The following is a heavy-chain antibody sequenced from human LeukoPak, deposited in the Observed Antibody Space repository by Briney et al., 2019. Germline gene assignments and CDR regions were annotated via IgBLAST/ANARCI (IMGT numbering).Heavy chain of an antibody. J-gene: IGHJ4*02. CDR1: GFTFSSYS. CDR2: ISSSSSYI. CDR3: ATYSSSWYSYF. Sequence: GGSLRLSCAASGFTFSSYSMNWVRQAPGKGLEWVSSISSSSSYIYYADSVKGRFTISRDNAKNSLYLQMNSLRAEDTAVYYCATYSSSWYSYFWGQGTLVTVSS. D-gene: IGHD6-13*01. V-gene: IGHV3-21*01.